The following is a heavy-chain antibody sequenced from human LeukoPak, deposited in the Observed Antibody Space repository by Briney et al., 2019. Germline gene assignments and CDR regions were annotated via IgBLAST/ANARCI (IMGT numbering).Heavy chain of an antibody. V-gene: IGHV2-70*11. CDR2: IDWDDDK. D-gene: IGHD3-10*01. Sequence: SGPALVKPTQTLTLTCTFSGFSLSTSGMCVSWIRQPPGKALEWLARIDWDDDKYYSTSLKTRLTISKDTSKNQVVLTMTNMDPVDTATYYCARIRLYGSGSYPIDYWGQGTLVTVSP. J-gene: IGHJ4*02. CDR3: ARIRLYGSGSYPIDY. CDR1: GFSLSTSGMC.